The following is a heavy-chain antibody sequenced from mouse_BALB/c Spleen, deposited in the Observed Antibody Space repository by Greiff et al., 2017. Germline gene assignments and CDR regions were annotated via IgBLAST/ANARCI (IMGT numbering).Heavy chain of an antibody. CDR1: GFSLTSYG. D-gene: IGHD2-14*01. J-gene: IGHJ3*01. CDR3: ARRGDRYDAAWFAY. Sequence: QVQLKQSGPGLVQPSQSLSITCTVSGFSLTSYGVHWVRQSPGKGLEWLGVIWSGGSTDYNAAFISRLSISKDNSKSQVFFKMNSLQANDTAIYYCARRGDRYDAAWFAYWGQGTLVTVSA. CDR2: IWSGGST. V-gene: IGHV2-2*02.